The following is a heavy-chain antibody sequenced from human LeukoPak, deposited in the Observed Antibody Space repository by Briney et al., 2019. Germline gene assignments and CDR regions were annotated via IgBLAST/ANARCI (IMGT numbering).Heavy chain of an antibody. CDR3: ARDSGSGWYGAYYFDY. CDR1: GLAVGSNY. J-gene: IGHJ4*02. V-gene: IGHV3-66*01. Sequence: GGSLRLSCVVSGLAVGSNYMSWVRQAPGKGLEWVSVIYSGGDTYYGDSVKGRFTISRDNSKNTVYLQMNSLRAEDTAVYYCARDSGSGWYGAYYFDYWGQGTLVAVSS. D-gene: IGHD6-19*01. CDR2: IYSGGDT.